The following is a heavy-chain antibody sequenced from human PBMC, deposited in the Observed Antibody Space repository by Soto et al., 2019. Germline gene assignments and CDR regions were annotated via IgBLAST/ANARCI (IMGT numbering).Heavy chain of an antibody. CDR1: GFTFSSYG. V-gene: IGHV3-30*03. J-gene: IGHJ4*02. Sequence: QVQLVESGGGVVQPGRSLRLSCAASGFTFSSYGMHWVRQAPGKGLEWVAVISYDGSNKYYADSVKGRFTISGNNSKNTLYLQMNSLRAEDTAVYYCVTNVDIVATIPLFDYWGQGTLVTVSS. CDR2: ISYDGSNK. D-gene: IGHD5-12*01. CDR3: VTNVDIVATIPLFDY.